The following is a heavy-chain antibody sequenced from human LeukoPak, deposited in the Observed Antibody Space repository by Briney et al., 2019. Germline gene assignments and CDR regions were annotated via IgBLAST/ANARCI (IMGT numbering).Heavy chain of an antibody. J-gene: IGHJ4*02. D-gene: IGHD2-15*01. V-gene: IGHV1-18*01. CDR3: AMPCSGGSCYKYYFDY. CDR2: ISANNGNT. Sequence: GASVKVSCKASGYIFTSYDISWVRQAPGQGLEWMGWISANNGNTKYAQKFQGRVTMTTDTSTTTAYMELRSLRSDDTAVYYCAMPCSGGSCYKYYFDYWGQGTLVTVSS. CDR1: GYIFTSYD.